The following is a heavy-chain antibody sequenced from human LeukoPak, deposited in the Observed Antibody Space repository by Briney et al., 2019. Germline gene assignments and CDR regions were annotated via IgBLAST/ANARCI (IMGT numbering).Heavy chain of an antibody. CDR3: ATQGLLDAFDI. J-gene: IGHJ3*02. D-gene: IGHD3-22*01. CDR1: GFTFSDAW. V-gene: IGHV3-15*01. CDR2: IKSRADGRKQ. Sequence: PGGSLTLSCAASGFTFSDAWMIWVRQAPGKGLERVGRIKSRADGRKQDYAAPVTGRFTIARDDSYGTVFLQMNSLTTEDTAVSYCATQGLLDAFDIWGQGTMVIVSS.